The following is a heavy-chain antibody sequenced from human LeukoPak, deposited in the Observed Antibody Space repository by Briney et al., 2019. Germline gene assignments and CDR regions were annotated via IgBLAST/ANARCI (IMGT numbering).Heavy chain of an antibody. J-gene: IGHJ4*02. V-gene: IGHV4-39*01. D-gene: IGHD5-18*01. CDR1: GGSISTSYY. CDR2: LYYSGST. CDR3: ARRDRYGYVDY. Sequence: SETLSLTCTVSGGSISTSYYWGWIRQPPGKGLEWIGSLYYSGSTHYSPSLKGRVTISVDTPKNQFSLKLSSLTAADTAVYYCARRDRYGYVDYWGQGTLVTVSS.